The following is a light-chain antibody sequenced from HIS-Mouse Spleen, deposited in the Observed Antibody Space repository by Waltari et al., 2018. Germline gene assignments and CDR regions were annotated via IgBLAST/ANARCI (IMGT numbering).Light chain of an antibody. Sequence: SSELTQDPAVSVALGQTVRITCQGDSLRSYYASWYRQKPGQAPVLVIYGKNNRPSGIPDRFSGSRSGNTASLTIPGAQAEDEADYYCNSRDSSGNHVVFGGGTKLTVL. J-gene: IGLJ2*01. V-gene: IGLV3-19*01. CDR3: NSRDSSGNHVV. CDR2: GKN. CDR1: SLRSYY.